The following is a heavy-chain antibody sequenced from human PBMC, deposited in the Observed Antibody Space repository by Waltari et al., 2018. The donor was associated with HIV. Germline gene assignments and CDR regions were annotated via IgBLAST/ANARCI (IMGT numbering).Heavy chain of an antibody. CDR1: GASFRDNY. J-gene: IGHJ4*02. Sequence: QVQLQQSGAGLLKPSETLSLTCAVYGASFRDNYWSWVRQAPRKGLEWIGENNHSGNVNYSTSLKSGVTVSEDASKDEFFRKLNAVPAADTALYLCTRSRAGSYRTALSIWGQGTLVIVYS. D-gene: IGHD3-16*02. CDR2: NNHSGNV. V-gene: IGHV4-34*02. CDR3: TRSRAGSYRTALSI.